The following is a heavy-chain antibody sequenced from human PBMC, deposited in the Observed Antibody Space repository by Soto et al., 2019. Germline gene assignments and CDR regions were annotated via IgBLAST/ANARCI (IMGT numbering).Heavy chain of an antibody. CDR2: IYYSGST. CDR3: ARHPDFWSGHNWFDP. J-gene: IGHJ5*02. CDR1: GGSISSYY. Sequence: SETLSLTCTVSGGSISSYYWSWIRQPPGKGLEWIGYIYYSGSTNYNPSLKSRVTISVDTSKNQFSPKLSSVTAADTAVYYCARHPDFWSGHNWFDPWGQGTPVTVSS. D-gene: IGHD3-3*01. V-gene: IGHV4-59*08.